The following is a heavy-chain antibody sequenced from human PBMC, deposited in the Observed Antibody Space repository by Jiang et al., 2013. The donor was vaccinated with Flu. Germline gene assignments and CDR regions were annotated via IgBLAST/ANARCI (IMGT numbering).Heavy chain of an antibody. CDR1: GYTFTSYG. V-gene: IGHV1-18*04. CDR3: VRDDSAYYYDLGDYSYGMDV. Sequence: QSGAEVKKPGAAVKVSCKASGYTFTSYGINWVRQAPGQGLEWLGRISANKGNTKYARRIQGRVTMTTETSTTTAYMELKSLRSDDTAIYYCVRDDSAYYYDLGDYSYGMDVWAKGPQSPSP. D-gene: IGHD3-22*01. J-gene: IGHJ6*02. CDR2: ISANKGNT.